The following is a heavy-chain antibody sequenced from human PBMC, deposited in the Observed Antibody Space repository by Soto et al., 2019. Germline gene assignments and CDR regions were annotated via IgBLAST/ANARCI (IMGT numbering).Heavy chain of an antibody. Sequence: QVQLQESGPGLVKPSGTLSLTCGVSGGSISSSNWWSWVRQSPGKGLEWIGEIYQSGSTNYNPSLKSRVTISGDKSKNQFPLKRRAVTAADTAVYYCARAAGVLTYYYYMDVWGKGTTVTVSS. J-gene: IGHJ6*03. D-gene: IGHD6-19*01. CDR1: GGSISSSNW. V-gene: IGHV4-4*02. CDR3: ARAAGVLTYYYYMDV. CDR2: IYQSGST.